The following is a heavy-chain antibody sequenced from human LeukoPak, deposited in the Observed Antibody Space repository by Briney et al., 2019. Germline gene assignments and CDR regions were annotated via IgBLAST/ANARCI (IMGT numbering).Heavy chain of an antibody. V-gene: IGHV4-4*07. CDR2: IYTSGST. D-gene: IGHD3-10*01. CDR3: ARDLGSGSYSSWFDP. J-gene: IGHJ5*02. CDR1: GGSISSYY. Sequence: SETLSLTCTVSGGSISSYYWSWIRQPAGKGLEWIGRIYTSGSTSYNPSLKSRVTMSGDTSKNQISLKLSSVTAADTAVYYCARDLGSGSYSSWFDPWGQGTLVTVSS.